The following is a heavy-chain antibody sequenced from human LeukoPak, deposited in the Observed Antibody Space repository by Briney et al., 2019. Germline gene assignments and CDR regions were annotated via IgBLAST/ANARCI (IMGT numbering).Heavy chain of an antibody. CDR3: ATERHRYFDH. Sequence: GGSLKVSCAASGFTFDDNTTHWVRQVPGQGLEWVSLITRDGGSTFYADSVKGRFTITRDNNRNSLDLQMNSLRTEDTALYYCATERHRYFDHWGQETLVSLFS. CDR1: GFTFDDNT. V-gene: IGHV3-43*01. J-gene: IGHJ4*02. CDR2: ITRDGGST.